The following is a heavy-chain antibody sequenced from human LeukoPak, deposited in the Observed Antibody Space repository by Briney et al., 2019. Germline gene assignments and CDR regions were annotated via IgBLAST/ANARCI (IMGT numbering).Heavy chain of an antibody. V-gene: IGHV3-23*01. CDR2: ISGSGGST. CDR1: GFTFSNYA. J-gene: IGHJ5*02. Sequence: PGGSLRLSCAASGFTFSNYAMSWVRHAPGKGLEWVSAISGSGGSTYYADSVKGRFTISRDNSKNTLYLQTNSLRAEDTALYYCARGVIIRGRLDPWGQGTLVTVSS. CDR3: ARGVIIRGRLDP. D-gene: IGHD3-16*02.